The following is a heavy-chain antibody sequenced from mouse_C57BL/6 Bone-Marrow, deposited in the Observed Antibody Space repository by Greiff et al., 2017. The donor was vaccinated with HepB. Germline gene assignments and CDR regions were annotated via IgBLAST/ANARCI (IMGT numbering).Heavy chain of an antibody. CDR1: GFTFSSYG. V-gene: IGHV5-6*01. Sequence: EVQRVESGGDLVKPGGSLKLSCAASGFTFSSYGMSWVRQTPDKRLEWVATISSGGSYTYYPDSVKGRFTISRDNAKNTLYLQMSSLKSEDTAMYYCARHHGSSPYYFDYWGQGTTLTVSS. J-gene: IGHJ2*01. CDR3: ARHHGSSPYYFDY. D-gene: IGHD1-1*01. CDR2: ISSGGSYT.